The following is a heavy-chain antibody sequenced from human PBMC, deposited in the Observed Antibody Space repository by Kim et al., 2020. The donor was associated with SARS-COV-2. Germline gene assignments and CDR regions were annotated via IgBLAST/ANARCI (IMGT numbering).Heavy chain of an antibody. D-gene: IGHD6-19*01. V-gene: IGHV1-69*01. CDR3: ARGSGYFDY. CDR2: FGTA. Sequence: FGTANYAQKFQGRVTITADESTSTAYMELSSLRSEDTAVYYCARGSGYFDYWGQGTLVTVSS. J-gene: IGHJ4*02.